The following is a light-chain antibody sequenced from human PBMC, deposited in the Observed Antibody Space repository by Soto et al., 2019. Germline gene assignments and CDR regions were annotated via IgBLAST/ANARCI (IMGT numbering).Light chain of an antibody. CDR1: SSDVGGYKY. V-gene: IGLV2-14*03. CDR2: DVS. Sequence: QPASVSGSPGQSIAISCTGSSSDVGGYKYVSWYQQHPGKAPKLMIYDVSNRPSGVSDRFSGSKSGNTASLTISGLQSEDEADYYCSSYTSSNSYVFGTGTQLTVL. J-gene: IGLJ1*01. CDR3: SSYTSSNSYV.